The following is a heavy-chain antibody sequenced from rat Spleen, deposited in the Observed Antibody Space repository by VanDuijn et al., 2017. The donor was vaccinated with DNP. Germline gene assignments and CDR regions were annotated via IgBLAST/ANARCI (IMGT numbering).Heavy chain of an antibody. V-gene: IGHV3-3*01. J-gene: IGHJ3*01. D-gene: IGHD1-10*01. CDR1: GYSITSSYR. CDR2: INSAGST. Sequence: EVQLQESGPGLVKPSQSLSLTCSVTGYSITSSYRWNWIRKFPGNKLEWMGYINSAGSTNYNPSLKSRISITRDTSKNQFFLRVNSVTTEDTATYYCTTASYGFTYWGQGTLVTVSS. CDR3: TTASYGFTY.